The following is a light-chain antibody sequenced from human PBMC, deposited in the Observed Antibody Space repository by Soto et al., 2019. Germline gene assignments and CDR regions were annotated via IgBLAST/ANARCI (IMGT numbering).Light chain of an antibody. CDR2: SAS. J-gene: IGKJ1*01. Sequence: IQMTQSPSSLSASVGDRVTITCRASQGVRNDVDWYQQKTGQAPKVLIYSASSLPSGVPPRFSGSGSGTDFTLTISRLQPEDSATYYCLQGYHYPWTFGQGTKVEIK. CDR1: QGVRND. V-gene: IGKV1-6*01. CDR3: LQGYHYPWT.